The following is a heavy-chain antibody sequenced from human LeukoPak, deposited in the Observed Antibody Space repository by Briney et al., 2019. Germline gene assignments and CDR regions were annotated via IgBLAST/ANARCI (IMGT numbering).Heavy chain of an antibody. CDR1: GGSNRSYY. J-gene: IGHJ4*02. CDR2: IYYSGST. CDR3: ARGYSGSYCDY. D-gene: IGHD1-26*01. V-gene: IGHV4-59*01. Sequence: SETLSLTCTVSGGSNRSYYWSWIRQPPGKGLEWIGYIYYSGSTNYNPSLKSRVTISVDTSKNQFSLNLSSVTAADTAVYYCARGYSGSYCDYWGQGTLVTVSS.